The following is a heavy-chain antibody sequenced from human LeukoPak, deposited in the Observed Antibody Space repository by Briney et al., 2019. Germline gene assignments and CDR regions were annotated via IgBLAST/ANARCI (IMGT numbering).Heavy chain of an antibody. J-gene: IGHJ5*02. CDR3: ARVPYGSGENWFDP. CDR2: IYYSGSA. D-gene: IGHD3-10*01. Sequence: SETLSLTCTVSGGSISSYYWSWIRQPPGKGLEWIGYIYYSGSATYNPSLKSRVTISVDTSKNQFPLKLSSVTAADTAVYYCARVPYGSGENWFDPWGQGALVTVSS. V-gene: IGHV4-59*01. CDR1: GGSISSYY.